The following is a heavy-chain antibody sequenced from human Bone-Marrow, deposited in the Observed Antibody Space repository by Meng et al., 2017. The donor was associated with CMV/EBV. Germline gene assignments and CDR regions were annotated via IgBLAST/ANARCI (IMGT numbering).Heavy chain of an antibody. CDR2: IYSGGRT. J-gene: IGHJ6*02. Sequence: AGSMTLSSVVAGFTASSNYMSWDRQAPGKGLEWVSLIYSGGRTYYADSVKGRFTISRDNSKNTLYLQMDSLRTEDTAVYYCATDKRVVAAATAYYYGMDVWGRGTTVTVSS. D-gene: IGHD6-13*01. V-gene: IGHV3-66*02. CDR3: ATDKRVVAAATAYYYGMDV. CDR1: GFTASSNY.